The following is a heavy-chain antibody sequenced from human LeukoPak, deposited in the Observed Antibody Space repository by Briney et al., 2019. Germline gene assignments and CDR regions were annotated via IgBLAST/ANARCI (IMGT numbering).Heavy chain of an antibody. V-gene: IGHV1-46*01. CDR3: ARDTVRNHEPDTSLLH. J-gene: IGHJ4*02. CDR1: GGTFSSYA. D-gene: IGHD1-14*01. CDR2: INPSGGST. Sequence: ASVKVSCKASGGTFSSYAISWVRQAPGQGLEWMGIINPSGGSTSYAQKFQGRVTMTRDTSTSTVYMELSSLRSEDTAVYYCARDTVRNHEPDTSLLHWGQGTLVTVSS.